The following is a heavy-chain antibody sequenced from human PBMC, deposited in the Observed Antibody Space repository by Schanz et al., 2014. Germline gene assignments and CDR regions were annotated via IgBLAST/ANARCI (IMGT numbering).Heavy chain of an antibody. CDR2: ISWNSGSI. Sequence: EVQLLESGGGLAQPGGSLRLACAASGFNFNTYAMSWVRQAPGKGLEWVSSISWNSGSIDYADSVKGRFTISRDNAKNSLYLQMNSLRAEDTALYYCAKDGIMVQGVIWERYFDSWGQGTLVTVSS. CDR3: AKDGIMVQGVIWERYFDS. CDR1: GFNFNTYA. V-gene: IGHV3-9*01. D-gene: IGHD3-10*01. J-gene: IGHJ4*02.